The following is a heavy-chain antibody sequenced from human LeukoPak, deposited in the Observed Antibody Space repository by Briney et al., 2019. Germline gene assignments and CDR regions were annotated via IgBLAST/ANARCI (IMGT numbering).Heavy chain of an antibody. CDR2: IYYSGST. D-gene: IGHD2-2*01. Sequence: SEALSLTCTVSGGSISSSSYYWGWIRQPPGKGLEWIGSIYYSGSTYYNPSLKSRVTISVDTSKNQFSLKLSSVTAADTAVYYCARGYPLARAGIDYWGQGTLVTVSS. CDR3: ARGYPLARAGIDY. J-gene: IGHJ4*02. V-gene: IGHV4-39*07. CDR1: GGSISSSSYY.